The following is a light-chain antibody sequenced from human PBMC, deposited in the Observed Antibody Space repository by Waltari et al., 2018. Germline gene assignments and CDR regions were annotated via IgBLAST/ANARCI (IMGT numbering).Light chain of an antibody. V-gene: IGKV2-40*01. CDR3: MQALDFPPT. CDR1: QSLLDSEDGKTY. J-gene: IGKJ1*01. Sequence: DIVMTQTPLSLPVTLGEPASISCRSSQSLLDSEDGKTYLEWYLQKPGQSPQLLIYEISNRASGFPDRFSGSGSDTDFTRRISRVEAEDVGVYYCMQALDFPPTFGQGTKVEIK. CDR2: EIS.